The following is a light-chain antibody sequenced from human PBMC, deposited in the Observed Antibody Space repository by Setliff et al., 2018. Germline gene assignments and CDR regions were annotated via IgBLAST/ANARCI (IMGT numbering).Light chain of an antibody. CDR2: WAS. V-gene: IGKV4-1*01. Sequence: DIVMTQSPDSLAVSLGERATINCKSSQSVLYSSNNKNYLAWYQQKPGQPPKLLIYWASTRESGVPDRFSGSGSGTDFTLTISILQAEDVAVYYCQQYYSTPPTFGQGTKVDIK. CDR3: QQYYSTPPT. J-gene: IGKJ1*01. CDR1: QSVLYSSNNKNY.